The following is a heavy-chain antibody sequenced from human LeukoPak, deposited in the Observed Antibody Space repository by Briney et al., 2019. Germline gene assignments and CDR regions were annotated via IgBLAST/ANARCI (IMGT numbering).Heavy chain of an antibody. Sequence: PSETLSLTCTVSGGSISSGGYYWSWIRQHPGKGLEWIGHIYYSGSTYYNPSLKSRVTISVDTSKNQFSLKLNSITTADTAVYYCARVRLSGTYLDAFDIWGQGTMVTVSS. D-gene: IGHD1-26*01. CDR1: GGSISSGGYY. J-gene: IGHJ3*02. CDR3: ARVRLSGTYLDAFDI. CDR2: IYYSGST. V-gene: IGHV4-31*03.